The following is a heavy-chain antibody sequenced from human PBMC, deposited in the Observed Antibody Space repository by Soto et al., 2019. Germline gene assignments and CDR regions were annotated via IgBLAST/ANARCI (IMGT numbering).Heavy chain of an antibody. CDR1: GCSISSYY. Sequence: SETLSLTCTVSGCSISSYYWSWIRQPPGKGLEWIGYIYYSGSTNYNPSLKSRVTISVDTSKNQFSLKLSSVTAADTAVYYCARTSPFTFFDYWGQGTLVTVSS. J-gene: IGHJ4*02. V-gene: IGHV4-59*01. CDR2: IYYSGST. CDR3: ARTSPFTFFDY.